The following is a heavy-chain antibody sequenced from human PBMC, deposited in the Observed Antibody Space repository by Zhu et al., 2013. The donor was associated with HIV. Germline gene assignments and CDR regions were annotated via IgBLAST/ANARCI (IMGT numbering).Heavy chain of an antibody. CDR3: ARVGGRVTIFARGSDGMDV. CDR2: ISAYNGNT. V-gene: IGHV1-18*04. CDR1: GFTFTGYY. Sequence: QVQVVQSGAEVKWPGASVKVSCKSSGFTFTGYYMHWVRQAPGQGLEWMGWISAYNGNTNYAQKLQGRVTMTTDTSTSTAYMELRSLRSEDTAVYYCARVGGRVTIFARGSDGMDVWGQGTTVTVSS. J-gene: IGHJ6*02. D-gene: IGHD3-3*01.